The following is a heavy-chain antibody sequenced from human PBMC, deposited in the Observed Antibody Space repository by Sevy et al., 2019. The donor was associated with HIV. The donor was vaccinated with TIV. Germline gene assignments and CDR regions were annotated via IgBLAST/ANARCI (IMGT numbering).Heavy chain of an antibody. J-gene: IGHJ3*02. D-gene: IGHD6-19*01. Sequence: GGSLRLSCAASRFTFSDYYMSWIRQAPGKGLEWLSYISSSGSPIYYADSVKGRFTISRDNAKNSLYLQMNSLRAEDTAVYYCAREMEGVPGRAFDIWGQGTMVTVSS. V-gene: IGHV3-11*01. CDR2: ISSSGSPI. CDR3: AREMEGVPGRAFDI. CDR1: RFTFSDYY.